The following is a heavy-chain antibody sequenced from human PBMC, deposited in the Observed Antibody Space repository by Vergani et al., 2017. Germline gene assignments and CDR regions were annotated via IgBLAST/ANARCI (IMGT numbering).Heavy chain of an antibody. D-gene: IGHD3-10*01. Sequence: QVLLVQSGAEVKKPGASVRVSCKTSGYTFSSNSISWVRQAPGQGLEWMGRIIPIFGTTSYAQKFQGRVTILADESTSTAYMELSSLRSEDTAVYYCARKGGRGTFYGVWGQGTTVTVSS. J-gene: IGHJ6*02. CDR3: ARKGGRGTFYGV. V-gene: IGHV1-69*18. CDR2: IIPIFGTT. CDR1: GYTFSSNS.